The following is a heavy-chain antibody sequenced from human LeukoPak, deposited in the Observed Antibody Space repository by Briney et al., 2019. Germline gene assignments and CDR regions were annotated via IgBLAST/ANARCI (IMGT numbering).Heavy chain of an antibody. J-gene: IGHJ6*04. D-gene: IGHD2-15*01. CDR3: AGGYPGGV. CDR2: ISSSSTI. CDR1: GFTFSSYS. Sequence: GGSLRLTCAASGFTFSSYSMNWVRQAPGKGLEWVSYISSSSTIYYADSVKGRFTISRDNAKNSLYLQMNSLRAEDTAVYYCAGGYPGGVWGKGTTVTVSS. V-gene: IGHV3-48*01.